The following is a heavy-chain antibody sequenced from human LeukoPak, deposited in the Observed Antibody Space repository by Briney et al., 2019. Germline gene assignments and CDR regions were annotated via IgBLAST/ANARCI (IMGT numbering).Heavy chain of an antibody. J-gene: IGHJ6*02. V-gene: IGHV3-33*01. CDR2: IWFDGSYT. D-gene: IGHD2-2*01. Sequence: HPGGSLRLSCAASGFTFNNYGVHWVRQAPGKGLEWVAVIWFDGSYTYYADSVKGRFTISRDNSKNTLYLQMNSLRAEDTAVYYCTRSNNCSSTSCYFHYDMDVWAKGPRSPSP. CDR1: GFTFNNYG. CDR3: TRSNNCSSTSCYFHYDMDV.